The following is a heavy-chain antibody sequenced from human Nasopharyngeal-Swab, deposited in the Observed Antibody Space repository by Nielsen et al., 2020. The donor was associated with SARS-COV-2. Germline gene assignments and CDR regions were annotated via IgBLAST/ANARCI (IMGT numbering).Heavy chain of an antibody. D-gene: IGHD1-26*01. CDR2: IYYSGST. J-gene: IGHJ3*02. CDR1: GGSISSGGYY. V-gene: IGHV4-31*03. Sequence: LRLSCTVSGGSISSGGYYWSWIRQHPGKGLEWIGYIYYSGSTYYNPSLKSRVTISVDTSKNQFSLKLSSVTAADTAVYYCARESGSLSSSDAFDIWGQGTMVTVSS. CDR3: ARESGSLSSSDAFDI.